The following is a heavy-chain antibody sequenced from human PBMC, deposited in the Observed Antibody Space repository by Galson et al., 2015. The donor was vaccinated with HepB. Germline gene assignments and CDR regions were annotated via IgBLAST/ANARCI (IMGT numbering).Heavy chain of an antibody. CDR1: GFTFSSYS. J-gene: IGHJ4*02. CDR2: ISSTSSYI. CDR3: ARTRIRGIIGHSYYFDY. D-gene: IGHD3-10*01. V-gene: IGHV3-21*01. Sequence: SLRLSCAASGFTFSSYSMNWVRQAPGKGLAWVSSISSTSSYIYYADSVKGRFTISRDNSKNTLYLQMNSLRGEDTAVYYCARTRIRGIIGHSYYFDYWGQGTLVTV.